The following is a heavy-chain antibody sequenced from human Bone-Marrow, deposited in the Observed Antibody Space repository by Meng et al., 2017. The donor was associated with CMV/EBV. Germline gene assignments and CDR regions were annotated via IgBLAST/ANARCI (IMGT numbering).Heavy chain of an antibody. CDR3: ARVLSGRKGYYYYYGMDV. V-gene: IGHV1-18*01. Sequence: ASGKVSGKASGYTFTSYGISWVRQAPGQGLEWMGWISAYNGNTNYAQKLQGRVTMTTDTSTSTAYMELRSLRSDDTAVYYCARVLSGRKGYYYYYGMDVWGQGTTVTFSS. J-gene: IGHJ6*02. D-gene: IGHD2-15*01. CDR1: GYTFTSYG. CDR2: ISAYNGNT.